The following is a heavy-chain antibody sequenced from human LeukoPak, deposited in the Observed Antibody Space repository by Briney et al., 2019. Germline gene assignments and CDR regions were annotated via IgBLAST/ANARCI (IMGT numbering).Heavy chain of an antibody. V-gene: IGHV4-59*11. CDR3: ARSLMVRGVIDWFDP. Sequence: SETLSLTCTVSGGSISSHYWSWLRQPPGKGLEWIGYIYYSGSTNYNPSLKSRVTISVDTSKNQFSLKLSSVTAADTAVYYCARSLMVRGVIDWFDPWGQGTLVTVSS. CDR2: IYYSGST. J-gene: IGHJ5*02. CDR1: GGSISSHY. D-gene: IGHD3-10*01.